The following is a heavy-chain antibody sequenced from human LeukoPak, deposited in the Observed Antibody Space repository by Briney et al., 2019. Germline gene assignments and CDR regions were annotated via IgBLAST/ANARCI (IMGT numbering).Heavy chain of an antibody. CDR3: ARSKGSPSSTTFMDV. Sequence: SETLSLTCSVSGGSISSYYWSWIRQPPGKGLEWIGYIYYSGSTNYNPSLKSRVTISVDTSKNQFSLKLSSVTAADTAVYYCARSKGSPSSTTFMDVWGKGTTVTVST. J-gene: IGHJ6*04. CDR1: GGSISSYY. V-gene: IGHV4-59*12. D-gene: IGHD2-2*01. CDR2: IYYSGST.